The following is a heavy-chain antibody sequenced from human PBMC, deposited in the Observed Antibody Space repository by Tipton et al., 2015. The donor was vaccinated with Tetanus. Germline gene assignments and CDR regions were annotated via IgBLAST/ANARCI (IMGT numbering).Heavy chain of an antibody. J-gene: IGHJ4*02. CDR3: ARDTREYNIDLD. CDR1: GFTITTYS. D-gene: IGHD2-2*01. CDR2: ITGSGHI. Sequence: SLRLSCAASGFTITTYSINWFRQAPGKGLEWVSSITGSGHITYADSVKGRFTISRDNAKNSVYLQMDSLRAEDTAIYSCARDTREYNIDLDWGQGTLVTVFS. V-gene: IGHV3-21*01.